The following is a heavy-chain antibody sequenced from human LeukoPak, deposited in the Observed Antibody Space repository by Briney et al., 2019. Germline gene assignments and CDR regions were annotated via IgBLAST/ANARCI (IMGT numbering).Heavy chain of an antibody. CDR1: GGSFSGYY. Sequence: SETLSLTCAVYGGSFSGYYWSWIRQPPGKGLEWIGETNHSGSTNYNPSLKSRVTMSVDTSKNQFSLKLSSVTAADTAVYYCAREREDIKLMLYAYYFDYWGQGTLVTVSS. CDR2: TNHSGST. J-gene: IGHJ4*02. D-gene: IGHD2-8*01. CDR3: AREREDIKLMLYAYYFDY. V-gene: IGHV4-34*01.